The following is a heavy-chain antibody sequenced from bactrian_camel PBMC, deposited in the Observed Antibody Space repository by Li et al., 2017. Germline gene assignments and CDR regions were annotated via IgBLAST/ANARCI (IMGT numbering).Heavy chain of an antibody. V-gene: IGHV3S53*01. Sequence: HVQLVESGGGSVQTGGSLRLTCAASGFRHSTYCLGWYRQTPGKERTKVASIDSDGTTTYADSMKGRFTISLDNAKTTVYLQMNNLAPEDSGVYYCAVDPKVPPYDCSSASSWGSLYTSWGQRTQVTVS. D-gene: IGHD6*01. CDR1: GFRHSTYC. CDR2: IDSDGTT. J-gene: IGHJ6*01. CDR3: AVDPKVPPYDCSSASSWGSLYTS.